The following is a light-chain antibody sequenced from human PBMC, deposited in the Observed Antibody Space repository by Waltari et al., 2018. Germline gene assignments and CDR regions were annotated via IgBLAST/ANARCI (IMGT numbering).Light chain of an antibody. CDR2: DVS. CDR3: GAYTSSTVV. Sequence: WYPQRAGKAPDLSLDDVSEWPAGVSHRFSGSKSGNAASLTISGLQAEDEADYYCGAYTSSTVVFGGGTKLTVL. J-gene: IGLJ2*01. V-gene: IGLV2-14*03.